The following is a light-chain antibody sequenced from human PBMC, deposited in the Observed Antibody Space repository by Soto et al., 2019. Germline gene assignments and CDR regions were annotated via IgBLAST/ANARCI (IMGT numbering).Light chain of an antibody. Sequence: QSALTQPASVSRSPGQSVTISCTGTSSNVGGYNYVSWYQQHPGKAPKLMIYEVSKRPSGVPDRFSGSKSGNTASLTVSGLQAEDEADYYCSSYAGSNNLGVFGTGTKLTVL. J-gene: IGLJ1*01. CDR2: EVS. CDR3: SSYAGSNNLGV. CDR1: SSNVGGYNY. V-gene: IGLV2-8*02.